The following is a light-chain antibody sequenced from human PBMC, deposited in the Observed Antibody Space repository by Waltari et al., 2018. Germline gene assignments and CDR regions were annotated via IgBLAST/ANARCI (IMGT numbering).Light chain of an antibody. CDR2: EVT. CDR3: LSYTSSITFV. V-gene: IGLV2-23*02. CDR1: SNDFGHSKP. J-gene: IGLJ2*01. Sequence: QPALTQPASVTGSPGQSITISCPGTSNDFGHSKPVCWFQQHPGNAPKLIISEVTARPSGVSDRFSGSKSGNTASLTISGLQAEDEADYYCLSYTSSITFVFGGGTKLSVL.